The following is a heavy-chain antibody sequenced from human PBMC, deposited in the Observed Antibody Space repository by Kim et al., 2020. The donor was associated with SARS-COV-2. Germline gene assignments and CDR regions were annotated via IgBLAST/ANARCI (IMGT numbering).Heavy chain of an antibody. V-gene: IGHV3-74*01. CDR3: ARGGSGSSPLARTLDY. D-gene: IGHD3-10*01. CDR1: GFTFSSYW. J-gene: IGHJ4*02. CDR2: INSDGSST. Sequence: GGSLRLSCAASGFTFSSYWMHWVRQAPGKGLVWVSRINSDGSSTSYADSVKGRFTISRDNAKNTLYLQMNSLRAEDTAVYYCARGGSGSSPLARTLDYWGQGTLVTVSS.